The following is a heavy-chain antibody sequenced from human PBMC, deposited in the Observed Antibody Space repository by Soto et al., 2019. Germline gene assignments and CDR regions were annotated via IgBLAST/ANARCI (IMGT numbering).Heavy chain of an antibody. D-gene: IGHD3-3*01. J-gene: IGHJ6*02. CDR1: GFTFSSYS. V-gene: IGHV3-21*01. CDR2: ISSSSSYI. CDR3: ARDREATIFGVVIRPRYYYYGMDV. Sequence: EVQLVESGGGLVQPGGSLRLSCAASGFTFSSYSMNWVRQAPGKGLEWVSSISSSSSYIYYADSVKGRFTISRDNAKNSLYLQMNSLRAEDTAVYYCARDREATIFGVVIRPRYYYYGMDVWGQGTTVTVSS.